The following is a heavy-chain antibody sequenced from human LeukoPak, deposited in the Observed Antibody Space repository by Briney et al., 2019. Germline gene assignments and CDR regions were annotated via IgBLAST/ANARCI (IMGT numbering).Heavy chain of an antibody. D-gene: IGHD3-10*01. CDR1: GFTFSSYA. V-gene: IGHV3-23*01. J-gene: IGHJ4*02. CDR3: AKPELLWFGEPAIYYFDY. Sequence: PGGSLRLSCAASGFTFSSYAMSWVRQAPGKGLEWVSAISGSGGSTYYADSVKGRFTISRDNSKNTLYLQMNSLRAEDTAVYYCAKPELLWFGEPAIYYFDYWGQGTLVTVSS. CDR2: ISGSGGST.